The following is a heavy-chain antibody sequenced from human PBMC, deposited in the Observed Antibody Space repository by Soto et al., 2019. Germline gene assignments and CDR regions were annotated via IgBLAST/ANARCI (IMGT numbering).Heavy chain of an antibody. CDR1: GGSISSGGYS. J-gene: IGHJ4*02. Sequence: SETLSLTCAVSGGSISSGGYSWSWIRQPPGKGLEWIGYIYHSGSTNYNPSLKSRVTISVDTSKNQFSLRLSSVTAADTAVYYCARHQDSWGQGTLVTVS. CDR2: IYHSGST. V-gene: IGHV4-30-2*01. CDR3: ARHQDS.